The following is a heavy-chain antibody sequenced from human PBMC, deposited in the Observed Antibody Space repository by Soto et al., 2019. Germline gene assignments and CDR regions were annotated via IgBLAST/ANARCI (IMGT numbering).Heavy chain of an antibody. Sequence: ASVKVSCKASGYTFTSYGISWVRQAPGQGLEWMGWISAYNGNTNYAQKLQGRVTMTTDTSTSTAYMELRSLRSDDTAVYYCAREDRGDYHYYGMDVWGQGTTVTVSS. CDR3: AREDRGDYHYYGMDV. CDR2: ISAYNGNT. CDR1: GYTFTSYG. V-gene: IGHV1-18*01. J-gene: IGHJ6*02. D-gene: IGHD1-26*01.